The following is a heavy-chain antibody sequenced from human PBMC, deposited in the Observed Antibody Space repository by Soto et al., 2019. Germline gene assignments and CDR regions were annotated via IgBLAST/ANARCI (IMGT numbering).Heavy chain of an antibody. V-gene: IGHV5-51*01. D-gene: IGHD2-8*01. CDR2: IYPGDSDT. J-gene: IGHJ4*02. CDR1: GYTFNTYW. CDR3: ARGWARDIVLMVYED. Sequence: PGESLKISCKASGYTFNTYWVAWVRQMPGKGLEWMGIIYPGDSDTRYSPSFQDQVTISADKSISTAYLQWSSLKASDTAMYYCARGWARDIVLMVYEDWGQGTLVTVSS.